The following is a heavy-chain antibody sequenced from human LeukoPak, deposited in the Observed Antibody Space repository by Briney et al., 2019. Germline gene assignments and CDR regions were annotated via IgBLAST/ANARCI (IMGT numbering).Heavy chain of an antibody. CDR1: GFTFDNYA. D-gene: IGHD3-9*01. V-gene: IGHV3-9*01. Sequence: PGGSLRLSCAASGFTFDNYAMNWVRQAPGKGLEWVSGISWNSGSIGYADSVKGRFTISRDDAKNSLYLQMNSLRAEDTALYYCAKAEYYDILTGYSLDYWGQGTLVTVSS. J-gene: IGHJ4*02. CDR2: ISWNSGSI. CDR3: AKAEYYDILTGYSLDY.